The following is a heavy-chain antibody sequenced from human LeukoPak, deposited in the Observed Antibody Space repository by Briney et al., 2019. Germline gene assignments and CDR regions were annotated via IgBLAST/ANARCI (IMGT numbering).Heavy chain of an antibody. V-gene: IGHV4-59*01. J-gene: IGHJ4*02. CDR2: IYYSGST. D-gene: IGHD3-22*01. CDR1: GGSISSYY. Sequence: PSETLSLTCTVSGGSISSYYWSWIRQPPGKGLEWIGYIYYSGSTNYNPSLKSRVTISVDTSKNQFSLKLSSVTAADTAVYYCASGIPYYDSSGYRYWGQGTLVTVSS. CDR3: ASGIPYYDSSGYRY.